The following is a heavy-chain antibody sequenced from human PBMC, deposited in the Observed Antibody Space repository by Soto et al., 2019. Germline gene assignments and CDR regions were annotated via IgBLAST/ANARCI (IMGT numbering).Heavy chain of an antibody. J-gene: IGHJ6*02. V-gene: IGHV1-46*01. CDR1: GYTFTSYY. CDR2: INPSGGST. Sequence: ASEKVSCKASGYTFTSYYMHWVRQAPGQGLEWMGIINPSGGSTSYAQKFQGRVTMTRDTSTSTVYMELSSLRSEDTAVYYCARDSRDGYNYAYYYYGMDVWGQGTTVTVSS. CDR3: ARDSRDGYNYAYYYYGMDV. D-gene: IGHD5-12*01.